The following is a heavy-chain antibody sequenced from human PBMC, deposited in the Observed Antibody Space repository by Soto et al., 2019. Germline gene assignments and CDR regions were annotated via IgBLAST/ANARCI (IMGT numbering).Heavy chain of an antibody. CDR3: ARVLPASMASWYYFDY. D-gene: IGHD2-8*02. CDR2: ISAYNGNT. Sequence: GAPVKVSCKASGYTFTCYSISWVRQAPGQGLEWMGWISAYNGNTNYAQKLQGRVTMTTDTSTSTAYMELRSLRSDDTAVYYCARVLPASMASWYYFDYWGQGTLVTVSS. J-gene: IGHJ4*02. V-gene: IGHV1-18*01. CDR1: GYTFTCYS.